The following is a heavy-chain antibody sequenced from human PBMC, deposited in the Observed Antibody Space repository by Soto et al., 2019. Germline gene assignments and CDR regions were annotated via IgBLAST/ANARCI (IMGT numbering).Heavy chain of an antibody. Sequence: SETLSLTCTVSGGSISSGGYYWSWIRQHPGKGLEWIGYIYYSGSTYYNPSIKSRVTISVDTSKNQFSLKLSSVTAADTAVYYCARHPPSGYDSSGYYYTGAFDIWGQGTMVTVSS. J-gene: IGHJ3*02. CDR1: GGSISSGGYY. D-gene: IGHD3-22*01. CDR3: ARHPPSGYDSSGYYYTGAFDI. V-gene: IGHV4-31*03. CDR2: IYYSGST.